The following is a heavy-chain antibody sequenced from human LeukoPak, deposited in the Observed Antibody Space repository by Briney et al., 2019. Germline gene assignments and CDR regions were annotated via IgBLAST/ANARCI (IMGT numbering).Heavy chain of an antibody. Sequence: QSMSLASTVAGPSTAMGAPYWSWIRQPPWNGLELFGYTSYSGSTYYNASLRSRVIISLDTSQNQFSLKLSSVTAADTAVYYCARAGGAYGGIVDCWGRGTLATVSS. V-gene: IGHV4-30-4*08. CDR2: TSYSGST. J-gene: IGHJ4*02. CDR1: GPSTAMGAPY. D-gene: IGHD2-21*01. CDR3: ARAGGAYGGIVDC.